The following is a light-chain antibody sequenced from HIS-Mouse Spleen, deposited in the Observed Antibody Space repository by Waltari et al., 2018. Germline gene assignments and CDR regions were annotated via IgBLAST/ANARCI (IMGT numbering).Light chain of an antibody. J-gene: IGLJ2*01. Sequence: QSALTQPASVSGSPGQSITISCTGTSSDVGGYNYVPWYQQHPGKAPKPMIYDVSNWPSGVSNRFSGSKSGNTASLTISGLQAEDEADYYCSSYTSSSTEVFGGGTKLTVL. CDR1: SSDVGGYNY. CDR3: SSYTSSSTEV. V-gene: IGLV2-14*03. CDR2: DVS.